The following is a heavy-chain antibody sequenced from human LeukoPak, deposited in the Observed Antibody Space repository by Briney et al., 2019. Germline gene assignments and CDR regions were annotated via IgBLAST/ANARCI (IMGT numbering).Heavy chain of an antibody. CDR2: INPNSGGT. CDR1: GYTFTGYY. D-gene: IGHD2-21*02. V-gene: IGHV1-2*02. Sequence: ASVKVSCKASGYTFTGYYMHWVRQAPGQGLEWMGWINPNSGGTNYAQKFQGRVTMTRDTSISTAYMELSRLRSDDTAVYYCARDGDCGGDCYSDPYFDYWGQGTLVTVSS. J-gene: IGHJ4*02. CDR3: ARDGDCGGDCYSDPYFDY.